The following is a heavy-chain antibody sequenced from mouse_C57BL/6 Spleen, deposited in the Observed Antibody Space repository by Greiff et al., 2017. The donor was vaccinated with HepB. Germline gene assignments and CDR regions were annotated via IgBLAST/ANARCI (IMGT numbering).Heavy chain of an antibody. V-gene: IGHV5-4*01. CDR1: GFTFSSYA. J-gene: IGHJ2*01. Sequence: EVKVVESGGGLVKPGGSLKLSCAASGFTFSSYAMSWVRQTPEKRLAWVATISDGGSYTYYPDNVKGRFTISRDNAKNNLYLQMSHLKSEDTAMYYCARDLMVTTYYFDYWGQGTTLTVSS. CDR2: ISDGGSYT. CDR3: ARDLMVTTYYFDY. D-gene: IGHD2-2*01.